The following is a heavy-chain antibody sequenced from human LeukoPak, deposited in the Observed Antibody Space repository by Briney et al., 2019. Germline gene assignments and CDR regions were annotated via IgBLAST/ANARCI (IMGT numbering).Heavy chain of an antibody. Sequence: GGSLRLSCAASGFTLSSFAMHWVRQAPGKGPEYLSAIYSDGSRTYYADSVKGRFTISRDNSKNTLYFEMSSLRVEDTAVYYCVKSPGSGWPVWGQGTLLTVSS. D-gene: IGHD6-19*01. V-gene: IGHV3-64D*06. CDR2: IYSDGSRT. J-gene: IGHJ4*02. CDR3: VKSPGSGWPV. CDR1: GFTLSSFA.